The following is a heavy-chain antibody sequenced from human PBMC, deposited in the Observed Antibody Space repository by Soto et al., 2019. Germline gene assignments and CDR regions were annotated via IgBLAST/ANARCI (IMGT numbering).Heavy chain of an antibody. V-gene: IGHV3-7*05. Sequence: GSLRLSCAAAGLNFSDFGRSWVRQAPGKGLELVANIKEDGSDKNHVDSVKGRFTISRDNAKNLVYLQMNNLRVEDTAVYYCARGGWLAYWGQGTQVTVSS. CDR2: IKEDGSDK. CDR1: GLNFSDFG. J-gene: IGHJ4*02. CDR3: ARGGWLAY.